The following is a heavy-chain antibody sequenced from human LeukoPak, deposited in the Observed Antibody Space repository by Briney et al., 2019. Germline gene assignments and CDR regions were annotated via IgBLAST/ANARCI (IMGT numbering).Heavy chain of an antibody. J-gene: IGHJ5*02. CDR2: IIPIFGTA. D-gene: IGHD2-2*03. CDR3: VTGYCSSTSCYPYNWFDP. Sequence: SVKVSCKASGGTFSSDAISWVRQAPGQGLEWMGGIIPIFGTANYAQKFQGRVTITTDESTSTAYMELSSLRSEDTAVYYCVTGYCSSTSCYPYNWFDPWGQGTLVTVSS. V-gene: IGHV1-69*05. CDR1: GGTFSSDA.